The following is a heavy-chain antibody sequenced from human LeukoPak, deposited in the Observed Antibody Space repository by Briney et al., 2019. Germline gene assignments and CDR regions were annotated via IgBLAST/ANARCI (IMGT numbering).Heavy chain of an antibody. V-gene: IGHV4-34*01. J-gene: IGHJ3*02. CDR1: GGSFSGYY. CDR3: ARERPPYYYGSGSYRAFDI. Sequence: SSETLSRTCAVYGGSFSGYYWSWIRQPPGKGLEWIGEINHSGSTNYNPSLKSRVTISVDTSKNQFSLKLSSVTAADTAVYYCARERPPYYYGSGSYRAFDIWGQGTMVTVSS. CDR2: INHSGST. D-gene: IGHD3-10*01.